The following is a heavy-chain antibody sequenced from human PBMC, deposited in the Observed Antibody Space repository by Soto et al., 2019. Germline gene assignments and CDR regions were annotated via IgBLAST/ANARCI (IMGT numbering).Heavy chain of an antibody. D-gene: IGHD3-22*01. CDR1: GGTFSSYA. CDR2: IIPIFGTA. J-gene: IGHJ4*02. V-gene: IGHV1-69*12. CDR3: ASYPLPYYYDRSVLWYFDY. Sequence: QVQLVQSGAEVKKPGSSVKVSCKASGGTFSSYAISWVRQAPGQGLEWMGGIIPIFGTANYAQKFQGRVTITADESTSTAYMELSSLRSEDTAVYYCASYPLPYYYDRSVLWYFDYWGQGTLVTVSS.